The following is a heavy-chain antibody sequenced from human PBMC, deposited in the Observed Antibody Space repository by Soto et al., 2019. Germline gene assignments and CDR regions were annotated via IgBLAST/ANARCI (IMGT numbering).Heavy chain of an antibody. V-gene: IGHV4-59*01. CDR3: ARGGYCSGGSCYQFDP. D-gene: IGHD2-15*01. CDR2: IYYSGST. J-gene: IGHJ5*02. Sequence: SETLSLTCTVSGGSISSYYWSWIRQPPGKGLEWIGYIYYSGSTNYNPSLKSRVTISVDTSKNQFSLKLSSVTAADTAVYYCARGGYCSGGSCYQFDPWGQGTLVTVSS. CDR1: GGSISSYY.